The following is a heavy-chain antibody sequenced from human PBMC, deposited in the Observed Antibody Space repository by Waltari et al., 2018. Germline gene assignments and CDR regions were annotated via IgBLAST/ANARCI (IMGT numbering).Heavy chain of an antibody. D-gene: IGHD1-26*01. CDR2: ISYDGSNK. J-gene: IGHJ4*02. Sequence: QVQLVESGGGVVQPGRSLRLSCAASGFTFSSYVMPWVRQAPGKGLEWVAVISYDGSNKYYADSVKGRFTISRDNSKNTLYLQMNSLRAEDTAVYYCARGAPPTVWGQGTLVTVSS. CDR1: GFTFSSYV. V-gene: IGHV3-30*03. CDR3: ARGAPPTV.